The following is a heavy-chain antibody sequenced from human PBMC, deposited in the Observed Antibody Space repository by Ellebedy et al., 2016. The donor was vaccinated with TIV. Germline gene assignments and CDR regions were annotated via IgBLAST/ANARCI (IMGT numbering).Heavy chain of an antibody. D-gene: IGHD3-3*01. J-gene: IGHJ4*02. CDR2: ISYDGSNK. Sequence: PGGSLRLSCAASGFTFSSYAMHWVRQAPGKGLEWVAVISYDGSNKYYADSVKGRFTISRDNSKNTLYLQMNSLRAEETAVYYCARDNLEWLVSYYFDYWGQGTLVTVSS. CDR1: GFTFSSYA. CDR3: ARDNLEWLVSYYFDY. V-gene: IGHV3-30-3*01.